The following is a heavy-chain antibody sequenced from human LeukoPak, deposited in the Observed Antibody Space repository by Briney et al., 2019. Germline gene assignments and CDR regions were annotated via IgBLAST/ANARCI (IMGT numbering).Heavy chain of an antibody. V-gene: IGHV4-39*01. CDR3: ARRDDYGDYLFDY. J-gene: IGHJ4*02. D-gene: IGHD4-17*01. CDR1: GGSISSSSYY. CDR2: IYYSGST. Sequence: SETLSLTCTVSGGSISSSSYYWGWIRQPPGKGLEWIGSIYYSGSTYYNPSLKSRVPISVDTSKNQFSLKLSSVTAADTAVYYCARRDDYGDYLFDYWGQGTLATVSS.